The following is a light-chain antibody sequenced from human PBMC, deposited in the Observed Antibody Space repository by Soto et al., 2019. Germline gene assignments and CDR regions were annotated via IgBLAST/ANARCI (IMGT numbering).Light chain of an antibody. J-gene: IGKJ1*01. CDR2: GAS. V-gene: IGKV1-39*01. CDR1: QSISFY. CDR3: QEGYTSSRT. Sequence: DIQMTQSPSSLSASVGDRVTITCRASQSISFYLNWYQHRPGKAPQLLIYGASTLRSGVPSRFSGRGSGTDFTLTITSLQPEDCATYSCQEGYTSSRTFGQGTTVEI.